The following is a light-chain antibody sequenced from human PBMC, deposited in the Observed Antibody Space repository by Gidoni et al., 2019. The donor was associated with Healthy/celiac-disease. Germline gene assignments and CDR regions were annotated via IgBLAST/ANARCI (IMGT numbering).Light chain of an antibody. CDR3: QQYDNLPRLT. CDR1: QDISNY. CDR2: DAS. Sequence: DIQITQSPSTLSASVGDRVTITCQASQDISNYLNWYQQKPGQAPTLLIYDASNLETGVPSRFSGSGSGTDFTFTISSLQPEDIATYYCQQYDNLPRLTFGGGTKVEIK. J-gene: IGKJ4*01. V-gene: IGKV1-33*01.